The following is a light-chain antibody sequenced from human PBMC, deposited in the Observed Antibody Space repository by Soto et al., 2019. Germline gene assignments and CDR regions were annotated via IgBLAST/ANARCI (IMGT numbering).Light chain of an antibody. CDR2: GAS. CDR3: QQYGSSPRYT. Sequence: EIVLTQSPGTLSLSPGERATLSCRASQSVSSSSLAWYQQKPGQAPRLLIYGASSRATGIPDRFSGSGSGTDFTLTSSRLEPEDFAVYYWQQYGSSPRYTFGQGTKLEIK. CDR1: QSVSSSS. V-gene: IGKV3-20*01. J-gene: IGKJ2*01.